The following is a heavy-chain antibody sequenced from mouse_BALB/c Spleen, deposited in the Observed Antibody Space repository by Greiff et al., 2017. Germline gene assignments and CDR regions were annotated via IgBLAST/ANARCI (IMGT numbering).Heavy chain of an antibody. J-gene: IGHJ2*01. CDR1: GYTFTSYW. V-gene: IGHV1-87*01. CDR2: IYPGDGDT. Sequence: QVQLQQSGAELVRPGASVKLSCKASGYTFTSYWMQWVKQRPGQGLEWIGAIYPGDGDTRYTQKFKGKATLTADKSSSTAYMQLSSLASEDSAVYYCARDGITTSFDYWGQGTTLTVSS. D-gene: IGHD2-4*01. CDR3: ARDGITTSFDY.